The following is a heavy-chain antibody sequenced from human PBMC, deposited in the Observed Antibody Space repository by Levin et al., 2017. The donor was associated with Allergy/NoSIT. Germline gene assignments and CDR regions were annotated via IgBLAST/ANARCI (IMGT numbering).Heavy chain of an antibody. CDR2: IYHSGST. Sequence: PGGSLRLSCAVSGYSISSGYYWGWIRQPPGKGLEWIGSIYHSGSTYYNPSLKSRVTISVDTSKNQFSLKLSSVTAADTAVYYCAREGDYSHYYYYYMDVWGKGTTVTVSS. CDR1: GYSISSGYY. CDR3: AREGDYSHYYYYYMDV. D-gene: IGHD4-17*01. V-gene: IGHV4-38-2*02. J-gene: IGHJ6*03.